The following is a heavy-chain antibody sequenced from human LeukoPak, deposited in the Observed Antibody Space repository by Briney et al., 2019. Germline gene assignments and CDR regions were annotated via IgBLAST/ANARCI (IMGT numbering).Heavy chain of an antibody. J-gene: IGHJ4*02. Sequence: PGGSQRLSCAASGFTFSSYSMNWVRQAPGKGLEGVSSISSSSSYKYYADSVKGRFTISRDNAKNSLYLQMNSLRAEDTAVYYCARDPVETGLFRRFDYWGQGTLVTVSS. V-gene: IGHV3-21*01. D-gene: IGHD5-24*01. CDR1: GFTFSSYS. CDR2: ISSSSSYK. CDR3: ARDPVETGLFRRFDY.